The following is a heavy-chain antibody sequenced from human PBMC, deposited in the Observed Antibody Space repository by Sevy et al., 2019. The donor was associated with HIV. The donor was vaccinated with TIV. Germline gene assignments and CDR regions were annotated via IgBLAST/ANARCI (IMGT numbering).Heavy chain of an antibody. Sequence: GGSLRLSCAASGFTFNDYALHWVRQAPGKGLEWVAIISSDGDNTYYADTVKGRFTISRDNSKNTVYLQMNRLRAEDNAFYYCVRDGAPYRNIRYCSGNNCFYNWFDPWGQGTLVTVSS. J-gene: IGHJ5*02. CDR2: ISSDGDNT. D-gene: IGHD2-15*01. CDR3: VRDGAPYRNIRYCSGNNCFYNWFDP. V-gene: IGHV3-30-3*01. CDR1: GFTFNDYA.